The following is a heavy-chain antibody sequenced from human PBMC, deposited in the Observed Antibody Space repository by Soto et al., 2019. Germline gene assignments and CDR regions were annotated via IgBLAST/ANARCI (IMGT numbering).Heavy chain of an antibody. CDR3: ARGSVDTVDSSGFYED. V-gene: IGHV4-34*01. Sequence: EPQTLICNVYGGCFRLYYGSWLRQPPGKGLEWIGEINHSGGTSYNPSLKSRVTISVDTSKSQFSLKLTSVTAADRAVYYCARGSVDTVDSSGFYEDWGQGT. J-gene: IGHJ4*02. D-gene: IGHD3-22*01. CDR1: GGCFRLYY. CDR2: INHSGGT.